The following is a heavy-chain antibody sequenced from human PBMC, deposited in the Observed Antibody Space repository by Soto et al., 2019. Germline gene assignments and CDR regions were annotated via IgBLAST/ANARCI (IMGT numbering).Heavy chain of an antibody. J-gene: IGHJ6*02. CDR3: ARNTRRGSSWYRGDYYYGMDV. CDR1: GGSISSYY. D-gene: IGHD6-13*01. Sequence: SETLSLTCTVPGGSISSYYWSWIRQPAGKGLEWIGRIYTSGSTNYNPSLKSRVTMSVDTSKNQFSLKLSSVTAADTAVYYCARNTRRGSSWYRGDYYYGMDVWGQGTTVTVSS. V-gene: IGHV4-4*07. CDR2: IYTSGST.